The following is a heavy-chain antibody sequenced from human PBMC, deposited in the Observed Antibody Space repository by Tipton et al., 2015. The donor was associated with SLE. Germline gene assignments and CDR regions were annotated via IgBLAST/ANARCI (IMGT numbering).Heavy chain of an antibody. CDR3: ARVVDDSRGHFYSFDY. Sequence: TLSLTCTVSGGSIRSSRHFWGWIRQPPGKGLEWIGEINHSGSTNYNPSLKSRVTISVDTSKNQFSLKLSSVTAADTAVYYCARVVDDSRGHFYSFDYWGQGTLVTVSS. CDR2: INHSGST. CDR1: GGSIRSSRHF. V-gene: IGHV4-39*07. D-gene: IGHD3-22*01. J-gene: IGHJ4*02.